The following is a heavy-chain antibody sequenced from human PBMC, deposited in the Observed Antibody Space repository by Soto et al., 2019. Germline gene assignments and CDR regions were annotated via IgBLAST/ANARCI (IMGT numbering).Heavy chain of an antibody. CDR3: VRDLYASGSYYPYY. CDR2: ISPYKGNT. CDR1: GYTFSRIG. D-gene: IGHD3-10*01. V-gene: IGHV1-18*01. J-gene: IGHJ4*02. Sequence: ASVNGSCKASGYTFSRIGISWVRQAPGQGLEWMGWISPYKGNTHYAQGLQGRVTMTTDTSTSTAYMELRSLRSDDTAVYYCVRDLYASGSYYPYYWGQGNMV.